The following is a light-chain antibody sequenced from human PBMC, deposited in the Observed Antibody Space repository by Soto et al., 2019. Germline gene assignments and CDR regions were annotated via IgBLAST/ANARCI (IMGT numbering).Light chain of an antibody. J-gene: IGKJ1*01. Sequence: EIVLTQSPGTLSLSPGERATLSSRASQSVSSSYLAWYQQKPGQAPRLLIYGASNRATGIPDRFSGSGSGTDFTLTISRLEPEDFAVYYCQQHGSSLWTFGQGTKVDIK. CDR1: QSVSSSY. V-gene: IGKV3-20*01. CDR2: GAS. CDR3: QQHGSSLWT.